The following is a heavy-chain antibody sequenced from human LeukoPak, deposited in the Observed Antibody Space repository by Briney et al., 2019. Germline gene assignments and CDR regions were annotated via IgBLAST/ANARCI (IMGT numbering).Heavy chain of an antibody. CDR2: ISAYNGNT. Sequence: ASVKVSCKASGYTFTSYGISWVRQAPGQGLEWMGWISAYNGNTNYAQKLQGRVTMTTDTSTSTAYMELRSLRSDDTAVYYCARGDYSDILTGFGYWGQGTLVTVSS. CDR1: GYTFTSYG. V-gene: IGHV1-18*01. D-gene: IGHD3-9*01. CDR3: ARGDYSDILTGFGY. J-gene: IGHJ4*02.